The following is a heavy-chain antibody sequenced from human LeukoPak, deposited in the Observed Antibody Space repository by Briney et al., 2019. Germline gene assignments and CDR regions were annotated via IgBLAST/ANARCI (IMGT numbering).Heavy chain of an antibody. CDR2: IRYDGSNK. J-gene: IGHJ3*02. Sequence: GGSLRLSCAASGFTFSSYGMHWVRQAPGKGLEWVAFIRYDGSNKYYADSVKGRFTISRDNAKNSLYLQMNSLRAEDTALYYCAKDVYYYDRARFDIWGQGTMVTVSS. CDR3: AKDVYYYDRARFDI. V-gene: IGHV3-30*02. CDR1: GFTFSSYG. D-gene: IGHD3-22*01.